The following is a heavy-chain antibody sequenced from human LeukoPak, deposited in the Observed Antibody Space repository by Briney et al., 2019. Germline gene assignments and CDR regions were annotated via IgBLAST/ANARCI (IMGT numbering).Heavy chain of an antibody. CDR1: GGTFSSYT. J-gene: IGHJ4*02. Sequence: SVKVSCKGSGGTFSSYTISWVRQAPGQGLEWMGRIIPILGIANYAQKFQGRVTITADRSTSTAYMELSSLRSEDTAVYYCARAYYYDSSGSLRFDYWGQGTLVTVSS. CDR2: IIPILGIA. CDR3: ARAYYYDSSGSLRFDY. V-gene: IGHV1-69*02. D-gene: IGHD3-22*01.